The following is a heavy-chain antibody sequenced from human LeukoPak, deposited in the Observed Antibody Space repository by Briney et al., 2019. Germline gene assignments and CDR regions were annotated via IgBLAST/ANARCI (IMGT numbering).Heavy chain of an antibody. Sequence: PGRSLRLSCAASGLTFSSYGMHWVRQAPGKGLEWVAVISYDGSNKYYADSVKGRFTISRDNSKNTLYLQMNSLRAEDTAVYYCAKDFAWYWGQGTLVTVSS. CDR1: GLTFSSYG. V-gene: IGHV3-30*18. J-gene: IGHJ4*02. CDR3: AKDFAWY. D-gene: IGHD3-3*01. CDR2: ISYDGSNK.